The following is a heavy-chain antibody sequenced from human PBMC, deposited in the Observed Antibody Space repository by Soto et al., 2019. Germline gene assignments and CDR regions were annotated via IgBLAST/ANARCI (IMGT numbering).Heavy chain of an antibody. CDR1: GFSLTTSRVG. V-gene: IGHV2-5*02. CDR3: AHMFGTVSHLGY. CDR2: IYWDGDK. D-gene: IGHD3-10*02. J-gene: IGHJ4*02. Sequence: QITLKESGPTLVKPTQTLTLTCTFSGFSLTTSRVGVGWIRQPPGKTLEWLALIYWDGDKRYSPSLRSRLTITKDTSKNQVVLTMTNMDPVDTATYYCAHMFGTVSHLGYWGQGTLVTVSS.